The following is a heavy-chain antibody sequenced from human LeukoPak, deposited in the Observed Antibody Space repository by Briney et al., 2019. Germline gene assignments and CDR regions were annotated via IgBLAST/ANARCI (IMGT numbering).Heavy chain of an antibody. CDR2: ISYGGSNK. CDR1: RFTFSSNG. J-gene: IGHJ6*04. D-gene: IGHD6-19*01. V-gene: IGHV3-30*18. CDR3: AKDLNHSRYSGWYPAYYYGMDV. Sequence: AGNLCLYCAASRFTFSSNGMHRVRQAPGKGLVGVVGISYGGSNKYYADYVRGRLTISRDNYKNTLYLQMSSLRAEDTAVYYCAKDLNHSRYSGWYPAYYYGMDVWGKGTTVTVS.